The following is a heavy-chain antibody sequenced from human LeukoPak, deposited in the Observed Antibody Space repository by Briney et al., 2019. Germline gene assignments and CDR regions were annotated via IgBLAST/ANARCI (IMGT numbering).Heavy chain of an antibody. CDR1: GGSISSYY. CDR2: IYYSGST. Sequence: SETLSLTCTVSGGSISSYYWSWIRQPPGKGLEWIGYIYYSGSTNYNSSLKSRVTISVDTSKNQFSLKLSSVTAADTAVYYCARESFIAARGYYYYYMDVWGKGTTVTVSS. J-gene: IGHJ6*03. D-gene: IGHD6-6*01. CDR3: ARESFIAARGYYYYYMDV. V-gene: IGHV4-59*12.